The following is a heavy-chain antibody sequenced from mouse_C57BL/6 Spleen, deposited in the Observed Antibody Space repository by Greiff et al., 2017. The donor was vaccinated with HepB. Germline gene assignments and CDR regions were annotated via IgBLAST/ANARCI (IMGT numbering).Heavy chain of an antibody. CDR1: GFTFTDYY. V-gene: IGHV7-3*01. CDR3: ARYLITTVVARDYAMDY. Sequence: EVHLVESGGGLVQPGGSLSLSCAASGFTFTDYYMSWVRQPPGKALEWLGFIRNKANGYTTEYSASVKGRFTISRDNSQSILYLQRNALRAEDSATYYCARYLITTVVARDYAMDYWGQGTSVTVSS. J-gene: IGHJ4*01. D-gene: IGHD1-1*01. CDR2: IRNKANGYTT.